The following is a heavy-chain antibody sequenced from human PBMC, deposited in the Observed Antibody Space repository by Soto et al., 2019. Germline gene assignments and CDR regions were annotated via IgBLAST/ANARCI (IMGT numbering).Heavy chain of an antibody. CDR3: AKISRAFITAPANA. J-gene: IGHJ5*02. CDR1: GFTFSDYA. Sequence: LRLSCEGSGFTFSDYAMTWVRQAPGKGPEWVTAISGGRGITFYADSVRGRFTISRDTSKNTLYLQMNSLRAEDTAVYYCAKISRAFITAPANAWGQGNLVTVSS. CDR2: ISGGRGIT. V-gene: IGHV3-23*01. D-gene: IGHD6-13*01.